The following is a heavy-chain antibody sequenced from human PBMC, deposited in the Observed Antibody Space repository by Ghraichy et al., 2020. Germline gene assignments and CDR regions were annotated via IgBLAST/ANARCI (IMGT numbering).Heavy chain of an antibody. J-gene: IGHJ4*02. CDR1: GYTFTSYG. Sequence: ASVKVSCKASGYTFTSYGISWVRQAPGQGLEWMGWISAYNGNTNYAQKLQGRVTMTTGTSTSTAYMELRSLRSDDTAVYYCARDLDYSSSWYEKYPPYFDYWGQGTLVTVSS. D-gene: IGHD6-13*01. CDR2: ISAYNGNT. V-gene: IGHV1-18*04. CDR3: ARDLDYSSSWYEKYPPYFDY.